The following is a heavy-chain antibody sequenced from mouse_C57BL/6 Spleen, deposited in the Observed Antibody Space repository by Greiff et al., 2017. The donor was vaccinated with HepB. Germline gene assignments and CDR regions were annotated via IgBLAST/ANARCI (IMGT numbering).Heavy chain of an antibody. CDR3: ARWPWGYYFDY. CDR1: GYTFTSYW. V-gene: IGHV1-53*01. J-gene: IGHJ2*01. CDR2: INPSNGGT. D-gene: IGHD4-1*01. Sequence: VQLQQSGTELVKPGASVKLSCKASGYTFTSYWMHWVKQRPGQGLEWIGNINPSNGGTNYNEKFKSKATLTVDKSSSTAYMQLSSLTSEDSAVYYGARWPWGYYFDYWGQGTTLTVSS.